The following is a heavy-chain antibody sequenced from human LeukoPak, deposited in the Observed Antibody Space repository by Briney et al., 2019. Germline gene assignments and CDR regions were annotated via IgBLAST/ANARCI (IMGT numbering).Heavy chain of an antibody. D-gene: IGHD4-17*01. CDR1: GFTFSSYG. CDR3: AKDLFAITVTSGPFDY. J-gene: IGHJ4*02. V-gene: IGHV3-30*18. Sequence: GGSLRLSCAASGFTFSSYGMHWVRQAPGKGLEWVAVISYDGSNKYYADSVKGRFTISRDNSKNTLYLQMNSLRAEDRAVYYCAKDLFAITVTSGPFDYWGQGTLVTVSS. CDR2: ISYDGSNK.